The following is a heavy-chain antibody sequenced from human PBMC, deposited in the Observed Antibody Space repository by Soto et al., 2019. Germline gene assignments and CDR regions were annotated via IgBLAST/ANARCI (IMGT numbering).Heavy chain of an antibody. J-gene: IGHJ4*02. CDR3: AKDKGGYGDLGY. CDR2: ISWNSGSI. D-gene: IGHD4-17*01. Sequence: GGSLRLSCAASGFTFDDYAMHWVRQAPGKGLEWVSGISWNSGSIGYADSVKGRFTISRDNAKNSLYLQMNSLRAEDTALYYCAKDKGGYGDLGYWGQGTLVTVSS. CDR1: GFTFDDYA. V-gene: IGHV3-9*01.